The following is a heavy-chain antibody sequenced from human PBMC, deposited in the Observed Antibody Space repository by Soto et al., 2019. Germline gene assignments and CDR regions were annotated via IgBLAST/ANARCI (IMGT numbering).Heavy chain of an antibody. CDR1: GGSISSYY. V-gene: IGHV4-59*08. J-gene: IGHJ4*02. D-gene: IGHD3-22*01. CDR3: ARLGGYYQAFDQ. CDR2: IYYSGST. Sequence: PSETLPLTCTVSGGSISSYYWSWIRQPPGKGLEWIGYIYYSGSTNYNPSLKSRVTISVDTSKNQFSLKLDSVTAADTAVYYCARLGGYYQAFDQWGQGSLVTVSS.